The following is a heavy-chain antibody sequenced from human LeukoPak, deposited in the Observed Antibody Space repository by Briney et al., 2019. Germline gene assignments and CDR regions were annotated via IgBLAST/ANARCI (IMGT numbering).Heavy chain of an antibody. D-gene: IGHD6-19*01. V-gene: IGHV4-34*01. Sequence: GSLRLSCAASGFTFSSYWMSWIRQPPGKGLEWIGEINHSGSTNYNPSLKSRVTISVDTSKNQFSLKLSSVTAADTAVYYCARSLAVAGPYYYYYYGMDVWGQGTTVTVSS. CDR1: GFTFSSYW. J-gene: IGHJ6*02. CDR3: ARSLAVAGPYYYYYYGMDV. CDR2: INHSGST.